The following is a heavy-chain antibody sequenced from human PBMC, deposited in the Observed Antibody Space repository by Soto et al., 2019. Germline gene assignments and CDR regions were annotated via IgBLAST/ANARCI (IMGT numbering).Heavy chain of an antibody. J-gene: IGHJ4*02. CDR2: INSDGSRT. CDR3: ARGDGDYYDGNGYLGRH. CDR1: GFTFSSYW. Sequence: EVQLVESGGGIVQPGGSLRLSCAASGFTFSSYWMHWVRQAPGKGLVWVSRINSDGSRTSYADSAKGRFTISRDNARNTVYLQMTILRAEDTAVYYCARGDGDYYDGNGYLGRHWGQGTLVTVSS. V-gene: IGHV3-74*01. D-gene: IGHD3-22*01.